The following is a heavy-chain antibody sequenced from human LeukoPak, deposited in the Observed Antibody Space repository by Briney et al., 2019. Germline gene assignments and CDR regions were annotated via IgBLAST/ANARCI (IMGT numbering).Heavy chain of an antibody. CDR3: ARVSYGNYATHFDY. CDR1: GYTFTDYY. D-gene: IGHD4-11*01. J-gene: IGHJ4*02. V-gene: IGHV1-2*06. Sequence: ASVKVSCKAYGYTFTDYYMHWVRQAPGQGLEWMGRINANSDYTEDAQKFQGRVTMTRDTSISTAYMELSSLRSDDTAVYYCARVSYGNYATHFDYWGQGTLVTVSS. CDR2: INANSDYT.